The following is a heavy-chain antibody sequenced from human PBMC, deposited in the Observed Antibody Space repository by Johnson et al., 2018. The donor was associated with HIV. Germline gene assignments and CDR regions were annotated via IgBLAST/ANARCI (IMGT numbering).Heavy chain of an antibody. CDR3: ARGRPGGPNLLDAAGNDAFEI. CDR2: IGTIGDT. D-gene: IGHD6-13*01. Sequence: VQLVESGGGLVHPGGSLRLSCAASGFTFSDHDMHWVRQTEGIGLEWVSAIGTIGDTHYHGSVKGRFTISRENATNFLYLQMNSLAAGDTAVYYCARGRPGGPNLLDAAGNDAFEIWGQGTMVTVSS. V-gene: IGHV3-13*01. CDR1: GFTFSDHD. J-gene: IGHJ3*02.